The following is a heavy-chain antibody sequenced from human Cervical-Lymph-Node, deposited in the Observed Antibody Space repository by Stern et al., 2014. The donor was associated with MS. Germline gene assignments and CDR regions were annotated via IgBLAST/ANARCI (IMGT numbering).Heavy chain of an antibody. D-gene: IGHD3-10*01. CDR3: ARRFPYYHAIDI. J-gene: IGHJ3*02. Sequence: VQLVESGPGLVKPSETLSLTCTVSGGSIRSHYWTWIRRPPGQGLEWIGYIDDRGTTNYNPSLKSRVTISVDTSKNEFSLKLSTGTAADTAVYFCARRFPYYHAIDIWGQGTMVTVSS. V-gene: IGHV4-59*08. CDR1: GGSIRSHY. CDR2: IDDRGTT.